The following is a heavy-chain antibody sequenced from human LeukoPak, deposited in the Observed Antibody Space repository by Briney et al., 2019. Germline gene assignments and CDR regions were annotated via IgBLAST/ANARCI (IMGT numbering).Heavy chain of an antibody. D-gene: IGHD3-3*02. J-gene: IGHJ4*02. Sequence: GGSLRLSCAASGFTFSSYSMNWVRQAPGKGLEWVSYISSSSSTIYYADSVKGRFTISRDNAKNSLYLQMNSLRAKDTAVYYCARETGFIFGYFDYWGQGTLVTVSS. CDR2: ISSSSSTI. CDR1: GFTFSSYS. CDR3: ARETGFIFGYFDY. V-gene: IGHV3-48*01.